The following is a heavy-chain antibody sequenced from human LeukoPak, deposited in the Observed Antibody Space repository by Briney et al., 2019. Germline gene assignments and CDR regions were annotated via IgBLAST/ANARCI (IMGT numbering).Heavy chain of an antibody. Sequence: PSETLSLTCSVSGGSISIYYWTWIRQIPGKGLEWIGYIYYTGTTNYNPLFESRATISVDTSKNQFSLKLSSVTAADTAVYYCARGTGFYDILTNEANNWFDPWGQGTLVTVSS. V-gene: IGHV4-59*01. D-gene: IGHD3-9*01. CDR3: ARGTGFYDILTNEANNWFDP. J-gene: IGHJ5*02. CDR2: IYYTGTT. CDR1: GGSISIYY.